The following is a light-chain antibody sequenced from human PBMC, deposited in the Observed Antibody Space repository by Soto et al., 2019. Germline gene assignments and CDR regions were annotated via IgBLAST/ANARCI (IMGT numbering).Light chain of an antibody. CDR1: QSVSSSY. CDR2: GAS. J-gene: IGKJ2*01. V-gene: IGKV3-20*01. CDR3: QQYGSSPPYT. Sequence: EIVLTQSPGTLSLSPGERATLSCRASQSVSSSYLAWYQQKPGQAPRLLIYGASIKATGIPDRFSGSRSGRDFTLTISRLQPEDFSVYYCQQYGSSPPYTFGQGTKLEIK.